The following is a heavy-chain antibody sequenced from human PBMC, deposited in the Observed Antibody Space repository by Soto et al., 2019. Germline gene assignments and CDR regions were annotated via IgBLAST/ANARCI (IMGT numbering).Heavy chain of an antibody. CDR2: VYYSGST. Sequence: PSETLSLTCTVSGGSISAYYWSWIRQPPGKGLEWIGFVYYSGSTNYKPSLKSRVTISVDTSKNQFSLKLTSVTAADTAVYYCARGVDRQWADYWGQGTLVTVSS. D-gene: IGHD6-19*01. CDR1: GGSISAYY. J-gene: IGHJ4*02. CDR3: ARGVDRQWADY. V-gene: IGHV4-59*01.